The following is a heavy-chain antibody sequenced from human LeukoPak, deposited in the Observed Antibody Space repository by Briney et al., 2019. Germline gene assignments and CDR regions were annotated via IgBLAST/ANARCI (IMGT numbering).Heavy chain of an antibody. CDR3: ARDLGGRYFDWLSGYFDY. J-gene: IGHJ4*02. Sequence: EASVKVSCKASGYIFTGYYMHWVRQAPGQGLEWMGWINPNSGDTNYAQKFQGRVTMTRDTSISTAYMELSRLRSDDTAVYYCARDLGGRYFDWLSGYFDYWGQGTLVTVSS. CDR2: INPNSGDT. CDR1: GYIFTGYY. D-gene: IGHD3-9*01. V-gene: IGHV1-2*02.